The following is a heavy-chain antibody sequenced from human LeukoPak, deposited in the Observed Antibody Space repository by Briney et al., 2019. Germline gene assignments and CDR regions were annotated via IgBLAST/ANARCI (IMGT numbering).Heavy chain of an antibody. V-gene: IGHV3-15*01. J-gene: IGHJ5*02. D-gene: IGHD5-12*01. CDR1: GFTFSNAW. Sequence: GGSLRLSCAASGFTFSNAWKRWVRQAPGKGREWGGRIKSNTDDGTTAYAAPVKRRFTISRADSNTTLFLQMLSLTTDDTAVYYCTTDYPYDGFDPWGQGTLVTVSS. CDR2: IKSNTDDGTT. CDR3: TTDYPYDGFDP.